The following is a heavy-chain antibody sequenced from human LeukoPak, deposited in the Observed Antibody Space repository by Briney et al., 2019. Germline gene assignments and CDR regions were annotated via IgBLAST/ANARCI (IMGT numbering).Heavy chain of an antibody. Sequence: GGSLRLSCAVSGFTFSIYYMSWVRQAPGKGPEWVALIKPDGSETWYVDSVKGRFTISRDNARNLLYLQMGSLRDDDTAIYFCTRDLAEVAGPRMDVWGQGTTVTVSS. V-gene: IGHV3-7*03. CDR2: IKPDGSET. D-gene: IGHD6-19*01. CDR3: TRDLAEVAGPRMDV. J-gene: IGHJ6*02. CDR1: GFTFSIYY.